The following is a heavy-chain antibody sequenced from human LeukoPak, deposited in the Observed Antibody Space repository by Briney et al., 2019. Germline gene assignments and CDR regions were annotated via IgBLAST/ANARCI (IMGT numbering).Heavy chain of an antibody. Sequence: SETLSLTCTVSGGSISSGSYYWSWIRQPAGKGLEWIGRIYTSGSTNYNPSLKSRVTISVDTSKNQFSLKLSSVTAADTAVYYCASSGPHFDYWGQGTLVTVSS. CDR1: GGSISSGSYY. D-gene: IGHD6-19*01. CDR3: ASSGPHFDY. CDR2: IYTSGST. J-gene: IGHJ4*02. V-gene: IGHV4-61*02.